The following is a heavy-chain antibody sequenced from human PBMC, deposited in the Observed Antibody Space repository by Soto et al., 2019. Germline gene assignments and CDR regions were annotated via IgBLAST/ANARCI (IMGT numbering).Heavy chain of an antibody. V-gene: IGHV4-39*01. Sequence: QLQLQESGPGLVKPSETLSLTCTVSGGSISSSSYYWGWIRQPPGKGLEWIGSIYYSGSTYYNPSLKSRVTISVDTSKNQFSLKLSSVTAADTAVYYCASRGYSYGYSHFDYWGQETLVTVSS. CDR1: GGSISSSSYY. D-gene: IGHD5-18*01. CDR2: IYYSGST. J-gene: IGHJ4*02. CDR3: ASRGYSYGYSHFDY.